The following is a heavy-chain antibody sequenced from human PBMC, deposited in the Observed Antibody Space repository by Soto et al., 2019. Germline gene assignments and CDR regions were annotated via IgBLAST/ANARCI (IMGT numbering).Heavy chain of an antibody. Sequence: EVQLVESGGGLVQPGRSLRLSCAASGFTFDDYAMHWVRQAPGKGLEWVSGISWNSGSIGYADSVKGRFTISRDNAKNSLYLQMNSLRADDTALYYCAKDRGGVVAASFFDYWGQGTLVTVSS. J-gene: IGHJ4*02. V-gene: IGHV3-9*01. CDR1: GFTFDDYA. D-gene: IGHD2-15*01. CDR2: ISWNSGSI. CDR3: AKDRGGVVAASFFDY.